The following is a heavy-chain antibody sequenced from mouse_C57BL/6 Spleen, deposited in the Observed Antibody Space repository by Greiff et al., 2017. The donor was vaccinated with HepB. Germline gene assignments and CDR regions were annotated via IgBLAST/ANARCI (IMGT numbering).Heavy chain of an antibody. Sequence: QVHVKQPGAELVMPGASVKLSCKASGYTFTSYWMHWVKQRPGQGLEWIGEIDPSDSYTNYNQKFKGKSTLTVDKSSSTAYMQLSSLTSEDSAVYYCARYYGSSRTWFAYWGQGTLVTVSA. CDR2: IDPSDSYT. CDR3: ARYYGSSRTWFAY. CDR1: GYTFTSYW. V-gene: IGHV1-69*01. J-gene: IGHJ3*01. D-gene: IGHD1-1*01.